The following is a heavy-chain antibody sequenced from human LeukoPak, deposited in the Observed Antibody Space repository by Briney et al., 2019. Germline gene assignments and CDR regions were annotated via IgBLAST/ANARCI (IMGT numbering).Heavy chain of an antibody. V-gene: IGHV3-21*01. J-gene: IGHJ4*02. CDR1: GFTFSSYS. Sequence: PGGSLRLSCVASGFTFSSYSMNWVRQAPGKGLEWVSSISSSSSYIYYADSVKGRFTISRDNAKNSLYLQMNSLRAEDTAVYYCARGGWSSGYYSSTYFDYWGQGTLVTVCS. CDR3: ARGGWSSGYYSSTYFDY. CDR2: ISSSSSYI. D-gene: IGHD3-22*01.